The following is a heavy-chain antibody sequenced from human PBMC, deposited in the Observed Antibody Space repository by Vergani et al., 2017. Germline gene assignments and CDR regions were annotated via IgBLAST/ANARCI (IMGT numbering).Heavy chain of an antibody. Sequence: QVQLQESGPGLVKPSETLSLTCAVSGFSIDNGYYWDWIRQPPGKGLEWIGSIYRTGRTHFNPSLKSRFTISVETSNNHFSLRLNSLTAADTAVYYCARRSGIVYDIFSGTQYFFDFWGQGTLVTVSS. D-gene: IGHD3-9*01. CDR2: IYRTGRT. V-gene: IGHV4-38-2*01. CDR3: ARRSGIVYDIFSGTQYFFDF. CDR1: GFSIDNGYY. J-gene: IGHJ4*02.